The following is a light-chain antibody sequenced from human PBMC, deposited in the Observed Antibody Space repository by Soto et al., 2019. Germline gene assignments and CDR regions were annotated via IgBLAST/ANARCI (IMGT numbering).Light chain of an antibody. CDR3: SSYTSTPSRVI. CDR2: EVS. J-gene: IGLJ2*01. V-gene: IGLV2-14*01. CDR1: SSDVGGYNH. Sequence: QSALTQPASVSGSPGQSISISCTGTSSDVGGYNHVSWYQQHPGKAPKLLIYEVSNRPSGVSSRFSGSKSANTASLTISGLQAEDEAHYYCSSYTSTPSRVIFGGGTKLTVL.